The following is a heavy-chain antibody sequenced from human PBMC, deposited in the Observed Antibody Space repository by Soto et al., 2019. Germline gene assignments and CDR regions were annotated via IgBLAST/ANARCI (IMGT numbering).Heavy chain of an antibody. CDR3: AREGGLLPYYVMNV. D-gene: IGHD3-16*01. CDR2: ISYTGRT. V-gene: IGHV4-61*03. J-gene: IGHJ6*02. CDR1: GDSVTSGSDY. Sequence: SETLSLTCIVSGDSVTSGSDYWTWLRQPPGKGLEWIGYISYTGRTKYNPSLQSRVTISVDTSKDDFSLNLSSVTAADTAVYFWAREGGLLPYYVMNVGGHGPA.